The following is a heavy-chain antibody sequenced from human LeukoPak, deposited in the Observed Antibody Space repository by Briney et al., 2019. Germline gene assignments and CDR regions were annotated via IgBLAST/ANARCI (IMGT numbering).Heavy chain of an antibody. CDR1: GFTFSSYG. CDR2: IRYDGSNK. J-gene: IGHJ6*03. D-gene: IGHD6-19*01. CDR3: AKRTSSLYYMDV. V-gene: IGHV3-30*02. Sequence: GGSLRLSCAASGFTFSSYGVHWVRQAPGKGLEWVAFIRYDGSNKYYADSVKGRFTISRDNSKNTLYLQMNSLRAEDTAVYYCAKRTSSLYYMDVWGKGTTATVSS.